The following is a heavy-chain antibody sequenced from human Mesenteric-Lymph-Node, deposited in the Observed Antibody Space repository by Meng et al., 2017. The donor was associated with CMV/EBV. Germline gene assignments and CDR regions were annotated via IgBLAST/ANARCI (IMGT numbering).Heavy chain of an antibody. Sequence: GGSLRLSCVASEYTFRFYAMDWVGQAPGKGLEWVSAILANGVTTYYADSVKGRFTISRDNSKNTLYLQMNSLRAEDTAVYFCARRGQVWGQGTLVTVSS. V-gene: IGHV3-23*01. CDR2: ILANGVTT. J-gene: IGHJ4*02. CDR3: ARRGQV. CDR1: EYTFRFYA.